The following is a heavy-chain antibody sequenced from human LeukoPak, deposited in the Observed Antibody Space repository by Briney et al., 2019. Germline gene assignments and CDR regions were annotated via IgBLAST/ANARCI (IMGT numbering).Heavy chain of an antibody. Sequence: ASVKVSCKVSGYTLTELSMHWVRQAPGKGLEWMGGFDPEDGETIYAQKFQGRVTMTEDTSTDTAYMELSSLRSEDTAVYYCATWDDSSGYVAAYYFDYWGQGTLVTVSS. V-gene: IGHV1-24*01. J-gene: IGHJ4*02. CDR3: ATWDDSSGYVAAYYFDY. CDR2: FDPEDGET. D-gene: IGHD3-22*01. CDR1: GYTLTELS.